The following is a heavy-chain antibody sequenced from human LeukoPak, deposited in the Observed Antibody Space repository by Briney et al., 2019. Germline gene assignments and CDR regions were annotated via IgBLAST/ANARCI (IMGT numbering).Heavy chain of an antibody. V-gene: IGHV3-21*01. CDR2: ISSSSSYI. CDR3: ARAPDTAMVPYYYYMDV. CDR1: EFSVGSNY. Sequence: PGGSLRLSCAASEFSVGSNYMTWVRQAPGKGLEWVSSISSSSSYIYYADSVKGRFTISRDNAKNSLYLQMNSLRAEDTAVYYCARAPDTAMVPYYYYMDVWGKGTTVTISS. J-gene: IGHJ6*03. D-gene: IGHD5-18*01.